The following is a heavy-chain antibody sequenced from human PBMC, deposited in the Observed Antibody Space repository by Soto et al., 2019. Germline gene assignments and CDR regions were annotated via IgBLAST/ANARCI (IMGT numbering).Heavy chain of an antibody. CDR3: ARVSQIYYGSGSYPSFDP. V-gene: IGHV1-46*01. J-gene: IGHJ5*02. CDR2: INPSGGST. CDR1: GYTFTSYY. D-gene: IGHD3-10*01. Sequence: ASVKVSCKASGYTFTSYYMHWVRQAPGQGLEWIGIINPSGGSTSYAQKFQGRVTMTRDTSTSTVYMELSSLRSEDTAVYYCARVSQIYYGSGSYPSFDPWGQGTLVTVS.